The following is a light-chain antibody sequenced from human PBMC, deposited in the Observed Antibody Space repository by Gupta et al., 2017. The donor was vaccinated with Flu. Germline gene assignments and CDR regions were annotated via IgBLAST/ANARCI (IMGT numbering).Light chain of an antibody. CDR3: QQYNDWPLG. CDR2: GAS. J-gene: IGKJ4*01. V-gene: IGKV3-15*01. CDR1: QGISRS. Sequence: GDRAILSCRASQGISRSLAWYQQKPGQAPRLLIYGASIRPAGVPDRFSGSGYETDFTLTISSLQSEDFAVYYCQQYNDWPLGFGGGTKVEIK.